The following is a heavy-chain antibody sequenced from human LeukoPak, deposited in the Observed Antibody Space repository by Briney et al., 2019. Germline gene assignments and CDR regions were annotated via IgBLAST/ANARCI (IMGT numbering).Heavy chain of an antibody. V-gene: IGHV2-5*01. CDR3: AHRLGPTGYYFDY. J-gene: IGHJ4*02. Sequence: SGPTLVKPTHTLTLTCTFSGFSLSTPGVGVGWVRQPPGKALECLALIYWNDVKRYSPSLKSRLTITKDTSKNQVVLTMTNVDPVDTATYYCAHRLGPTGYYFDYWGQGALVTVSS. CDR2: IYWNDVK. D-gene: IGHD1-26*01. CDR1: GFSLSTPGVG.